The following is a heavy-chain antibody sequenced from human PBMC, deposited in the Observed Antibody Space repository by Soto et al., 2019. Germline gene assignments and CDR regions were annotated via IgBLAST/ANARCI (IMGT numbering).Heavy chain of an antibody. Sequence: SETLSLTCTVSVDYVSSSYWSWTRQPPGKGLECIRYIYYSGATNYNPSLKSRGTISVDTSKNQFSLKLNSVTAADTAVYYCPREAGVVGANYFDYWRQGILVTVSS. CDR3: PREAGVVGANYFDY. CDR2: IYYSGAT. J-gene: IGHJ4*02. CDR1: VDYVSSSY. D-gene: IGHD1-26*01. V-gene: IGHV4-59*02.